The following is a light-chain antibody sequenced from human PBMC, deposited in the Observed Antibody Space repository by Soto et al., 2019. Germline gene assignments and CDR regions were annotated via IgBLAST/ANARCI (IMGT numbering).Light chain of an antibody. CDR3: QQYSSRT. J-gene: IGKJ1*01. Sequence: DIQMTHSPSTLSAYIGDRVTIICRASQSISNWVAWYQQKPGKAPKLLIYSASTLESGVPSRFSGSGSGTEFTLTISSLQPDDIATYYCQQYSSRTFGQGTKVDI. CDR2: SAS. V-gene: IGKV1-5*02. CDR1: QSISNW.